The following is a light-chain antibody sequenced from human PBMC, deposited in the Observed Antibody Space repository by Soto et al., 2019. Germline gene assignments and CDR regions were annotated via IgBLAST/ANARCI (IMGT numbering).Light chain of an antibody. CDR3: QQYGSSPPLT. J-gene: IGKJ4*01. CDR1: QSVSSSY. Sequence: EIVLTQSPGTLSLSPGERATLSCRARQSVSSSYLAWYQQKAGQAPRLLIYGASSRVTGIPDRFSGSGAVTDFTLTISRLEPEDCAVYYCQQYGSSPPLTFGGGTKVEIK. CDR2: GAS. V-gene: IGKV3-20*01.